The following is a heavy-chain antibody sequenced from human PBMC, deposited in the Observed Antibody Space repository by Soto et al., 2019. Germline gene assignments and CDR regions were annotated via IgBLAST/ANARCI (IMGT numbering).Heavy chain of an antibody. V-gene: IGHV3-21*01. CDR1: GFTFSSYS. CDR2: ISSSSSYI. D-gene: IGHD5-18*01. Sequence: EVQLVESGGGLVKPGGSLRLSCAASGFTFSSYSMNWVRQAPGKGLEWVSSISSSSSYIYYADSVKGRFTISRDNAKNSLYVQMNRLIAEDTAVYYCARDDRGYSDGVTLHYYSYYCGMDAWGQGTTGTVSS. J-gene: IGHJ6*02. CDR3: ARDDRGYSDGVTLHYYSYYCGMDA.